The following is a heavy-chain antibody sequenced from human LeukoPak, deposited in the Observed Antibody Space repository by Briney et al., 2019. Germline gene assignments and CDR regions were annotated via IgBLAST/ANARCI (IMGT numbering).Heavy chain of an antibody. CDR3: AREATVVVAPMVL. D-gene: IGHD2-15*01. CDR1: GDSITSYY. J-gene: IGHJ4*02. Sequence: SETLSLTCTVSGDSITSYYWSWIRQPPGKGLEGIGNIYYSGSTNYNHSLKSRVTISVDTSKNQFSLKLSSVTAADTAVYYCAREATVVVAPMVLWGQGSLVTVSS. V-gene: IGHV4-59*12. CDR2: IYYSGST.